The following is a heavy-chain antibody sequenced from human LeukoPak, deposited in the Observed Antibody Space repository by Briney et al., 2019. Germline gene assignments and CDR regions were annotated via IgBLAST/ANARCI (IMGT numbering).Heavy chain of an antibody. D-gene: IGHD6-25*01. J-gene: IGHJ6*02. V-gene: IGHV3-49*04. CDR2: VRSKAYGGTK. CDR3: TSKRPSGRLAAGIKFPGYYYYYGMDV. CDR1: GFSFGDYV. Sequence: PGRSLRLSCTTSGFSFGDYVMSWVRQAPGKGLEWVGFVRSKAYGGTKEYAASVKDRFSISRDDSKSIAYLQMDSLKTEDTAVYYCTSKRPSGRLAAGIKFPGYYYYYGMDVWGQGTTVTVSS.